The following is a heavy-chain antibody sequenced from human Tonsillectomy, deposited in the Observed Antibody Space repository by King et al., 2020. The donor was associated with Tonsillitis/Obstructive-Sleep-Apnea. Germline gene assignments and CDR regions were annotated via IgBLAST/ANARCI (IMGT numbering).Heavy chain of an antibody. D-gene: IGHD1-26*01. CDR2: ISSSSSYT. CDR1: GFTFSDYY. Sequence: VQLVESGGGLVKPGGSLRLSCAASGFTFSDYYMSWIRQAPGKGLEWVSYISSSSSYTNYADSVKGRFTISRDNAKNSLYLQMNSLRAEDTAVYYCARDVEGAIYYYYDYMDVWGKGTTVTVSS. V-gene: IGHV3-11*05. J-gene: IGHJ6*03. CDR3: ARDVEGAIYYYYDYMDV.